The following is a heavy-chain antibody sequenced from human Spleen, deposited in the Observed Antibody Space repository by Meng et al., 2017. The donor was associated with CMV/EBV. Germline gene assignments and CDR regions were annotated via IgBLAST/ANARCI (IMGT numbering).Heavy chain of an antibody. CDR1: GYTFTGYK. J-gene: IGHJ4*02. V-gene: IGHV1-2*02. D-gene: IGHD3-16*01. CDR3: VRLAGGIDY. Sequence: KVSCKACGYTFTGYKIHWVRQAPGQGPEWLGGINCNTGDTNYAQKFQGRVTMTRDTSISTAYMELSSLKSDDTAVYYCVRLAGGIDYWGQGTLVTVSS. CDR2: INCNTGDT.